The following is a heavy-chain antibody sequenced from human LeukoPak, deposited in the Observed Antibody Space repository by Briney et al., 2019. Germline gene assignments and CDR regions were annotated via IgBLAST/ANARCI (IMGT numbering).Heavy chain of an antibody. CDR3: AREKDWLLGSNWFDP. V-gene: IGHV4-59*12. J-gene: IGHJ5*02. D-gene: IGHD3/OR15-3a*01. Sequence: SETLSLTCTVSGGSISGYYWSWIRQPPGKGLEWIGYIYYSGSTNYNPSLKSRVTMSVDTSKNQFSLKLSSVTAADTAVYYCAREKDWLLGSNWFDPWGQGTLVTVSS. CDR1: GGSISGYY. CDR2: IYYSGST.